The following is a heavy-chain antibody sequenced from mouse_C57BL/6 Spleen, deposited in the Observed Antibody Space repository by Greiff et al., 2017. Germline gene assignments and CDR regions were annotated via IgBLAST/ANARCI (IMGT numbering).Heavy chain of an antibody. CDR3: ARDGGVQVVAGDY. CDR2: ISDGGSYT. J-gene: IGHJ2*01. Sequence: EVMLVESGGGLVKPGGSLKLSCAASGFTFSSYAMSWVRQTPEKRLEWVATISDGGSYTYYPDNVKGRFTISRDNAKNNLYLQMSHLKSEDTAMYDCARDGGVQVVAGDYWGQGTTLTVSS. CDR1: GFTFSSYA. D-gene: IGHD1-1*01. V-gene: IGHV5-4*01.